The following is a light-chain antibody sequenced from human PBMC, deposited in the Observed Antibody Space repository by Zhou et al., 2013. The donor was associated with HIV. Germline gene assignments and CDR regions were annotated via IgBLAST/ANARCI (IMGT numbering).Light chain of an antibody. CDR1: QPIGTY. CDR2: TSF. J-gene: IGKJ4*01. Sequence: GDRVTVACRASQPIGTYLNWYQQKSGTAPKLLISTSFALQSGVPSRFSGSGSGTNFTLTITGLQPEDVASYYCQQSFRTPPTFGGGTNVDI. CDR3: QQSFRTPPT. V-gene: IGKV1-39*01.